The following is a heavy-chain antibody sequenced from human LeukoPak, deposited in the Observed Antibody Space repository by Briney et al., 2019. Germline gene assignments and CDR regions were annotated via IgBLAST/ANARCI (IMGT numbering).Heavy chain of an antibody. Sequence: GASVKVSCKASGYTFTSYDINWVRQATGQGLEWMGWMNPNSGNTGYAQKFQGRVTMTRNTSISTAYMELSSLRSEDTAVYYCARGMRSEYQRAYWGQGTLVTVSS. CDR3: ARGMRSEYQRAY. CDR1: GYTFTSYD. CDR2: MNPNSGNT. D-gene: IGHD2-2*01. V-gene: IGHV1-8*01. J-gene: IGHJ4*02.